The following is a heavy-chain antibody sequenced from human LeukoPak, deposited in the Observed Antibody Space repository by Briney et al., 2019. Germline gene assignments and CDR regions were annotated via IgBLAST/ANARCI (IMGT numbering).Heavy chain of an antibody. CDR1: GFTFSSCA. D-gene: IGHD2-2*01. CDR2: ISGSGSST. Sequence: GESLRLSCAASGFTFSSCAMTWVRQAPGKGLEWVSAISGSGSSTYYADSVRGRFTISRDNSKNTLYLQVNSLRAEDTAVYYCAKTLGHCSSSSCYVYFDYWGQGALVTVSS. V-gene: IGHV3-23*01. CDR3: AKTLGHCSSSSCYVYFDY. J-gene: IGHJ4*02.